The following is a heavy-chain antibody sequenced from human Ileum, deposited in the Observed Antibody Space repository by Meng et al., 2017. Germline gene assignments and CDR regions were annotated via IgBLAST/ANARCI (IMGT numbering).Heavy chain of an antibody. CDR3: ARDRDSSGYYPY. CDR2: IFYTGAT. J-gene: IGHJ4*02. Sequence: QVQLQESGPGQVKPSQTLSLNCTVSGGSITSGDYYWSWIRQPPGKGLEWIGYIFYTGATYSNPSLKSRVTVSLDTSKSQFSLKLSSVTAADTAVYYCARDRDSSGYYPYWGQGTLVTVSS. D-gene: IGHD3-22*01. V-gene: IGHV4-30-4*01. CDR1: GGSITSGDYY.